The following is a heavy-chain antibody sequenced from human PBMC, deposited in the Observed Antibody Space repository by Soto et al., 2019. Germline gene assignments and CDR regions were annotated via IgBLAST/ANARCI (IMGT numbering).Heavy chain of an antibody. CDR2: IIPVFATA. CDR3: ARQYCTNGVCQPI. J-gene: IGHJ4*02. V-gene: IGHV1-69*13. D-gene: IGHD2-8*01. Sequence: EASVKVSCKASGGTFSSYTISWVRQAPGQGLEWMGGIIPVFATANYAQKFQGRVTITADESTSAAYMEVSSLRSEDTAVYYCARQYCTNGVCQPIWGQGTLVTVSS. CDR1: GGTFSSYT.